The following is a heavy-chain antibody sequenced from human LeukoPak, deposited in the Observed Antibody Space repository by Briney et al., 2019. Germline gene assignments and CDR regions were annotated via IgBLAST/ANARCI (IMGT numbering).Heavy chain of an antibody. J-gene: IGHJ4*02. CDR1: GFTFIDYS. D-gene: IGHD5-12*01. V-gene: IGHV3-48*04. CDR3: ARDHRYAFDN. Sequence: PGGSLRLSRAASGFTFIDYSMNWVRQAPGKGLEWISYVGISSGNTKYADSVKGRFTISGDSAKNSVFLQMNSLRVEDTAVYYCARDHRYAFDNWGQGTLVTVSS. CDR2: VGISSGNT.